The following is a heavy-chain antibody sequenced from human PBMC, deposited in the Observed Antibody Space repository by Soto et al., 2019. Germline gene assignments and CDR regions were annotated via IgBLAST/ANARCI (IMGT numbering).Heavy chain of an antibody. CDR2: INSDGSST. D-gene: IGHD5-12*01. V-gene: IGHV3-74*01. J-gene: IGHJ4*02. CDR1: GFTVSSYF. CDR3: ARDGYNSFFDY. Sequence: LXLSCAASGFTVSSYFMHWVRQAPGKGLVWVSRINSDGSSTSYADSVKGRFTISRDNAKNTLYLQMNSLRAEDTAVYYCARDGYNSFFDYWGQGTLVTVSS.